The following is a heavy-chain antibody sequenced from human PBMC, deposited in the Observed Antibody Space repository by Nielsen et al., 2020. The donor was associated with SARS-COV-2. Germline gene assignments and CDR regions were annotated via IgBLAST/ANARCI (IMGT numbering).Heavy chain of an antibody. D-gene: IGHD2-15*01. J-gene: IGHJ6*03. CDR2: IWYDGSNK. Sequence: GESLKISCAASGFTFSSYGMHWVRQAPGKGLEWAAVIWYDGSNKYYADSVKGRFTISRDNSKNTLYLQMNSLRAEDTAVYYCARAQTTAATINYYYYYYMDVWGKGTTVTVSS. CDR1: GFTFSSYG. CDR3: ARAQTTAATINYYYYYYMDV. V-gene: IGHV3-33*01.